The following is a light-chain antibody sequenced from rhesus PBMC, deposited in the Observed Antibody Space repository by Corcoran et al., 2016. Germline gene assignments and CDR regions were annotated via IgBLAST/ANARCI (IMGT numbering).Light chain of an antibody. V-gene: IGKV1-32*04. Sequence: DIQMSQSPSSLSASVGDRVTITCRASQGISGYLNWYQQRPGKAPKLLIYYAKRLATGVPSLFSGSGSGTDYTLTITSLQPEDFATYYCQQGYSFPLTFGGGTKVEIK. CDR1: QGISGY. J-gene: IGKJ4*01. CDR2: YAK. CDR3: QQGYSFPLT.